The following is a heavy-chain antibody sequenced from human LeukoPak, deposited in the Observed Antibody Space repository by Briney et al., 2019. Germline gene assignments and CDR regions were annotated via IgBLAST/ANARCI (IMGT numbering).Heavy chain of an antibody. Sequence: GGSLRLSCAVSGFTFSSYWMSWVRQAPGKGLEWVANIKEDGAEKYYQDSVKGRFTISRDNAKNSLYLQMNSLRAEDTAVYFCTRGRYQLLGPNDYWGQGSLVTVSS. V-gene: IGHV3-7*01. J-gene: IGHJ4*02. D-gene: IGHD2-2*01. CDR1: GFTFSSYW. CDR2: IKEDGAEK. CDR3: TRGRYQLLGPNDY.